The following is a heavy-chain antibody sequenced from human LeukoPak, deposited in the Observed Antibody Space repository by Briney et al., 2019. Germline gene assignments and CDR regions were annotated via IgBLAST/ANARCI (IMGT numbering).Heavy chain of an antibody. D-gene: IGHD3-22*01. V-gene: IGHV4-59*08. CDR2: IYYSGST. Sequence: SETLSLTCTVSGVSISSYYWSWIRQPPGKGLEWIGYIYYSGSTNYNPSLKSRVTISVDTSKNQFSLTLSSVTAADTAVYYCAKRNAENYDSSGYPLYYFDYWGQGILVTVSS. CDR1: GVSISSYY. J-gene: IGHJ4*02. CDR3: AKRNAENYDSSGYPLYYFDY.